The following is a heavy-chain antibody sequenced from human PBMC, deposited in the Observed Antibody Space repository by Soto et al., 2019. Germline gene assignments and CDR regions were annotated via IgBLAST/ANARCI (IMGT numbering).Heavy chain of an antibody. V-gene: IGHV3-23*01. Sequence: SGGSLRLSCAASGFTFSKYAMSWLRQAPGKGLEWLSALSGSGISTYYADSVKGRFTISRDNSKNTLYLRLNSLRAEDTAIYYCAKSTREYSYRAHDYWGQGTLVTVSS. CDR2: LSGSGIST. J-gene: IGHJ4*02. D-gene: IGHD3-16*02. CDR1: GFTFSKYA. CDR3: AKSTREYSYRAHDY.